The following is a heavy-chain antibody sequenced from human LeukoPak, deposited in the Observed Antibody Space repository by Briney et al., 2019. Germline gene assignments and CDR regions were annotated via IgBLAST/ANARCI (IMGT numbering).Heavy chain of an antibody. CDR1: GFTFSSYA. CDR3: AKDIISPPRLVVPSRLGFDY. CDR2: ISGSDGST. V-gene: IGHV3-23*01. Sequence: PGGSLRLSCAASGFTFSSYAMSWARQAPGKGLEWVSAISGSDGSTYYADSVKGRFIISRDNSKNTLYLQMNSLRAEDTAVYYCAKDIISPPRLVVPSRLGFDYWGQGTLVTVSS. J-gene: IGHJ4*02. D-gene: IGHD2-2*01.